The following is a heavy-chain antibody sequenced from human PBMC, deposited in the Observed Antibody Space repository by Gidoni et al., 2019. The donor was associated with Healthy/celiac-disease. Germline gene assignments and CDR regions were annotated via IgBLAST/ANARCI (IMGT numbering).Heavy chain of an antibody. Sequence: QVQLQQWGAGLLKPSETLSLTCAVHGGSFSGYYWSWIRQPPGKGLEWIGEINHSGSTNYDPSLKSRVTISVDTSKNQFSLKLSSVTAADTAVYYCARAYCSGGSCYYYYFDYWGQGTLVTVSS. CDR2: INHSGST. CDR1: GGSFSGYY. V-gene: IGHV4-34*01. J-gene: IGHJ4*02. D-gene: IGHD2-15*01. CDR3: ARAYCSGGSCYYYYFDY.